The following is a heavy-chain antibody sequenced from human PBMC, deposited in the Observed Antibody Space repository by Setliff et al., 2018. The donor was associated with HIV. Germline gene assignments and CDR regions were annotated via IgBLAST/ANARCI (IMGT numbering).Heavy chain of an antibody. CDR3: ARDGVATIDRDF. CDR1: GFTFSTYW. J-gene: IGHJ4*02. D-gene: IGHD5-12*01. Sequence: GGSLRLSCAASGFTFSTYWMHWVRQAPGKGLEWVSRIVSDGSTTIYADSVKGRFTISRDNAKNTLFLQMDSLRADDTAVYYCARDGVATIDRDFWGQGTLVTVSS. V-gene: IGHV3-74*01. CDR2: IVSDGSTT.